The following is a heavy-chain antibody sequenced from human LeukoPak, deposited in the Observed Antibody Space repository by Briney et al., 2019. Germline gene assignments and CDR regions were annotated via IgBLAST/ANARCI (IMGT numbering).Heavy chain of an antibody. CDR1: GGSISSYY. Sequence: PSETLSLTCTVSGGSISSYYWSWIRQPPGKGLEWIGYIYYSGSTNYNPSLKSRVTISVDTSKNQFSLQLSSVTAADTAVYYCASLEKQWLATTSWGQGTLVTVSS. CDR2: IYYSGST. V-gene: IGHV4-59*08. CDR3: ASLEKQWLATTS. D-gene: IGHD6-19*01. J-gene: IGHJ5*02.